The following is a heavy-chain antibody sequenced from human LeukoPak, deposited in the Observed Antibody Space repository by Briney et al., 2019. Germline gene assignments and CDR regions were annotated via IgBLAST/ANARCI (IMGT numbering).Heavy chain of an antibody. J-gene: IGHJ4*02. CDR2: ISSSSRYI. D-gene: IGHD2-2*01. CDR3: ARLDCSSTSCYDVDY. CDR1: GFTFSSYS. V-gene: IGHV3-21*01. Sequence: PGGSLRLSCAASGFTFSSYSMNWVRQAPGKGLEWVSSISSSSRYIDYADSVKGRFTISRDNAKNSLYLQMNSLRVEDTAVYYCARLDCSSTSCYDVDYWGQGTLVTVSS.